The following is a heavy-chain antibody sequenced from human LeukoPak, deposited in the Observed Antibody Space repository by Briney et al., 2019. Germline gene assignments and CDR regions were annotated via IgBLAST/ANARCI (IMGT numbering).Heavy chain of an antibody. CDR2: ISYDGSNK. V-gene: IGHV3-30*18. CDR3: AKDSGIAAAGSNWYFDL. D-gene: IGHD6-13*01. CDR1: GFTFSSYG. J-gene: IGHJ2*01. Sequence: GGSLRLSCAVSGFTFSSYGMHWVRQAPGKGLEWVAVISYDGSNKYYADSVKGRFTISRDNPKNTLYLQMNSLRAEDTAVYYCAKDSGIAAAGSNWYFDLWGRGTLVAVSS.